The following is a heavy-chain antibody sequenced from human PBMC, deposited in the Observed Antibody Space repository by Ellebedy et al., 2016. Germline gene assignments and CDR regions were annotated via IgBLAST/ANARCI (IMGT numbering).Heavy chain of an antibody. D-gene: IGHD5-24*01. CDR1: GGSISSSSYY. CDR2: IYYSGST. J-gene: IGHJ4*02. CDR3: ATQNGYNSY. V-gene: IGHV4-39*07. Sequence: SETLSLTXTVSGGSISSSSYYWGWIRQPPGKGLEWIGSIYYSGSTYYNPSLKSRVTISIDTSKNQFSLKLISVTAADTAVYYCATQNGYNSYWGQGTLVTVSS.